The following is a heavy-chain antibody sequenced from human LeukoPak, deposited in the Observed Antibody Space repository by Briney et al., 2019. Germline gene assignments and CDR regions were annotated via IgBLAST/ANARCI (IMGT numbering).Heavy chain of an antibody. J-gene: IGHJ6*02. V-gene: IGHV3-73*01. D-gene: IGHD3-10*01. CDR1: GFTFSGSA. CDR2: IRSKANSYAT. CDR3: AKNYASGRGVPYAMDV. Sequence: GGSLKLSCAASGFTFSGSAMHWVRQASGKGLEWVGRIRSKANSYATAYAASVKGRFTISRDDSKNTAYLQMNSLRAEDTAVYYCAKNYASGRGVPYAMDVWGQGTTVTVAS.